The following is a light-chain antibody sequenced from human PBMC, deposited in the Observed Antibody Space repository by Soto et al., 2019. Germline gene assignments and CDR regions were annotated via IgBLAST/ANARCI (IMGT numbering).Light chain of an antibody. CDR1: QSVPSSY. CDR2: GAS. CDR3: QQYGISPFT. J-gene: IGKJ4*01. V-gene: IGKV3-20*01. Sequence: EIVLTQSPGTLSLSPGERATLSCRTSQSVPSSYFAWYQQKPGQAPRLLIYGASSRATGIPDRFSGGGSETDFTLTISRLESEDSAVYYCQQYGISPFTFGGGTKVDIK.